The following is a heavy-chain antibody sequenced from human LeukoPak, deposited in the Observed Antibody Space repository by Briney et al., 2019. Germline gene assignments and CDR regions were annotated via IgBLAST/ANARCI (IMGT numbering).Heavy chain of an antibody. J-gene: IGHJ4*02. CDR1: GYTFSSHS. CDR2: ISPYNGNT. D-gene: IGHD6-13*01. CDR3: ARGEYELVGDY. V-gene: IGHV1-18*01. Sequence: GASVKVSCKTSGYTFSSHSMNWVRQAPGQGLEWMGWISPYNGNTNYAQKLQGRVTLTTDISTSTAYMEVRSLRSDDTAVYYCARGEYELVGDYWGQGTLVIVSS.